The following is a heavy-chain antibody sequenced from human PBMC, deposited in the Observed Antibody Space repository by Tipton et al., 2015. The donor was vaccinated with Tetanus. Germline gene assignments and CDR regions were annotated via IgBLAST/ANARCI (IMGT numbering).Heavy chain of an antibody. Sequence: LSCNVSGASMSSSSYYWSWIRQSPGKGLEWIGHVYYSGRTYYNPPLKSRVTISVDTAKSQFSLRLTSVTAADTAVYYCARSKLLWFGESLSGFDSWGQGTLVTVSA. CDR3: ARSKLLWFGESLSGFDS. J-gene: IGHJ4*02. CDR1: GASMSSSSYY. V-gene: IGHV4-39*07. D-gene: IGHD3-10*01. CDR2: VYYSGRT.